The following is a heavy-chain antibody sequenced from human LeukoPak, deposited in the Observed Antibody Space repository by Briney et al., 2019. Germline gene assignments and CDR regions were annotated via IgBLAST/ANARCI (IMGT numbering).Heavy chain of an antibody. CDR3: AKGPYYYDSSGYSRRWFDP. CDR2: ISGTGGRT. Sequence: GGSLRLFCAASGFTFSNYAMSWVRQAPGKGLEWVSAISGTGGRTYYADSVKGRFTISRDNSKNTLYLQMNSLRAEDTAVYYCAKGPYYYDSSGYSRRWFDPWGQGILVTVSS. D-gene: IGHD3-22*01. CDR1: GFTFSNYA. V-gene: IGHV3-23*01. J-gene: IGHJ5*02.